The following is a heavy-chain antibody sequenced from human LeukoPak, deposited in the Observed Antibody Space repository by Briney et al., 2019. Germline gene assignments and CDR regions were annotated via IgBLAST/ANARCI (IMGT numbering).Heavy chain of an antibody. CDR3: VRGLTGYSYFFDY. D-gene: IGHD3-10*01. V-gene: IGHV4-30-4*08. CDR2: VYYDGST. Sequence: SQTLSLTCTVSGDSFSSANYYWTWVRQPPGKGLEWIGYVYYDGSTYYHPSLQSRLAISVDTSKNQFSLNLTSVAAADTAVYYCVRGLTGYSYFFDYWGQGALVTVPS. CDR1: GDSFSSANYY. J-gene: IGHJ4*02.